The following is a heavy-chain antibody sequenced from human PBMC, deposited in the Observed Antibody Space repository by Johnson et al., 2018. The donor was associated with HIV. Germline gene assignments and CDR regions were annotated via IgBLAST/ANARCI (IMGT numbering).Heavy chain of an antibody. CDR2: IRYDGSNR. V-gene: IGHV3-30*02. CDR3: AKHAGNDFRGLDAFDI. J-gene: IGHJ3*02. D-gene: IGHD3-3*01. Sequence: QVQLVESGGGLVQPGGSLRVSCAASGFTFSSYAMHWVRQAPGKGLEWVAFIRYDGSNRYYADSVQGRFTISRDNSKNTLHLQMNSMRAEDTAVYYCAKHAGNDFRGLDAFDIWGQGTKVTVSS. CDR1: GFTFSSYA.